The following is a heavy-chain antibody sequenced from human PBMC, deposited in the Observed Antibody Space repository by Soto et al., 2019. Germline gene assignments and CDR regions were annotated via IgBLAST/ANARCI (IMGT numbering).Heavy chain of an antibody. CDR1: GYKFTSSW. V-gene: IGHV5-51*01. Sequence: GESLKISCRTSGYKFTSSWIAWVRQKPGKGLEWMGIIFPSNSDTRYSPSFQGQVTISADRSTSTVFLQWASLKASDTAVYFCARKDKSGYFNWFDPWGQGTLVTVSS. CDR2: IFPSNSDT. CDR3: ARKDKSGYFNWFDP. D-gene: IGHD3-22*01. J-gene: IGHJ5*02.